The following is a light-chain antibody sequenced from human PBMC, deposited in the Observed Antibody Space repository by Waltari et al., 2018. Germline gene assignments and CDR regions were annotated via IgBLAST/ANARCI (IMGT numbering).Light chain of an antibody. V-gene: IGLV10-54*04. CDR2: RNN. CDR1: GNDVGHLG. J-gene: IGLJ2*01. CDR3: AAWDSSLSALI. Sequence: QAGLTQPPSVSAGLGQTATLTCIGSGNDVGHLGAAWLQQPQGHPPKVLSYRNNKRPSGISERFTASRSLNMASLTIIGLQAEDEAHYFCAAWDSSLSALIFGGGTNLTVV.